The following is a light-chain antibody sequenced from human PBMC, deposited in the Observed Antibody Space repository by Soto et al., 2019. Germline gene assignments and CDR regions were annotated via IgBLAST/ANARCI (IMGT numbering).Light chain of an antibody. CDR3: QQYGSSVT. V-gene: IGKV3-20*01. J-gene: IGKJ5*01. CDR1: ESVSSSY. CDR2: GAS. Sequence: EIVLTQSPGTLSLSPGERATLSCRASESVSSSYLAWYQQKPGQAPRLLIYGASNRATGIPDRFGGSGSGTDFTLTISRLEPEDSAVYYCQQYGSSVTFGQGTRLEIK.